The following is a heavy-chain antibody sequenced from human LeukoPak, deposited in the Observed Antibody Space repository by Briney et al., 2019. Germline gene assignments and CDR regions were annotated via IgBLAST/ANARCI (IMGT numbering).Heavy chain of an antibody. Sequence: SVKVSCKASGGTFSSYAISWVRQAPGQGLEWMGGIIPIFGTANYAQKFQGRVTITADESTSTAYMELSSLRSEDTAVYYCARRWLQRPYAFDIWGQGRMVTVSS. CDR2: IIPIFGTA. D-gene: IGHD5-24*01. CDR1: GGTFSSYA. J-gene: IGHJ3*02. V-gene: IGHV1-69*13. CDR3: ARRWLQRPYAFDI.